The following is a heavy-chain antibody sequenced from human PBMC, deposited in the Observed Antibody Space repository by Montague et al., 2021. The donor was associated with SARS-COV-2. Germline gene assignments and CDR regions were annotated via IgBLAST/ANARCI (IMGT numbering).Heavy chain of an antibody. CDR2: ISGSGGST. CDR1: GFTFSSYA. Sequence: PLRLSCAASGFTFSSYATSWVRQAPGKGLEWVSAISGSGGSTYYADSVKGRFTISRDNSKNTLYLQMNSLRAEDTAVYYCAKASWIQLWFRTPYFDYWGQGTLVTVSS. CDR3: AKASWIQLWFRTPYFDY. V-gene: IGHV3-23*01. D-gene: IGHD5-18*01. J-gene: IGHJ4*02.